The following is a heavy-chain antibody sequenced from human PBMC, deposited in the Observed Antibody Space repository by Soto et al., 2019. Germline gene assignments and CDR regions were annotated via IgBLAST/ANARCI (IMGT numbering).Heavy chain of an antibody. CDR3: PRIPKYSNGWYYFDY. J-gene: IGHJ4*01. Sequence: SGPTLVNPTQTLTLTCTFSGFSLSTSGMGVSWIRQPPGKALEWLARIDWDDDRYYSTSLKTRLTISKDTSKNQVVLTMTNMDPVDAATYYCPRIPKYSNGWYYFDYWGHGTLVTVSS. D-gene: IGHD6-19*01. CDR1: GFSLSTSGMG. V-gene: IGHV2-70*11. CDR2: IDWDDDR.